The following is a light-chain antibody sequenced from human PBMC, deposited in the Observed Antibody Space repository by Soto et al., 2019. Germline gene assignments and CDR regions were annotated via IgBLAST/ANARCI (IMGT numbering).Light chain of an antibody. CDR2: NAF. CDR1: QSVGNNY. Sequence: EIVLTQSPGTLSLSPGERATLSCRASQSVGNNYLAWYQQKPDQPPMLLIYNAFNRATSITDMFSGSGSGKDFTLTISRLEPEDLAVYFCHQCSSSPLTFGGGTKVEIK. V-gene: IGKV3-20*01. CDR3: HQCSSSPLT. J-gene: IGKJ4*01.